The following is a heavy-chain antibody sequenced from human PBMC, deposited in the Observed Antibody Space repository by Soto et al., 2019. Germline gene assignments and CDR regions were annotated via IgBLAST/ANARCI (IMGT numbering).Heavy chain of an antibody. J-gene: IGHJ6*02. Sequence: QVQLQQRGAGLLKPSETLSLTCAVYGGSLSGYYWSWIRQPPGKGLEWIGEINHGGSTNYNPSLKSRVTISVDTSKNQVSLKLSSVTAADTAVFYCARAPNNHDILTGYWRVMDVWGQGTTVTVSS. CDR1: GGSLSGYY. D-gene: IGHD3-9*01. CDR3: ARAPNNHDILTGYWRVMDV. V-gene: IGHV4-34*01. CDR2: INHGGST.